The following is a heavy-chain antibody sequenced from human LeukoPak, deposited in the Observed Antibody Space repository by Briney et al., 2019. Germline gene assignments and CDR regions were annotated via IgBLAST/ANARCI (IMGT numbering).Heavy chain of an antibody. D-gene: IGHD5-12*01. J-gene: IGHJ4*02. CDR3: GRGGYSGYEFDC. CDR2: IYPGDSDT. Sequence: GESLKISCRASGNSFSTNWIGWVRQMPGKGLEWVGVIYPGDSDTRYSPSFQGQVTMSADKSISTAYLQWSSLKASDSAMYYCGRGGYSGYEFDCWGQGTLVTVSS. CDR1: GNSFSTNW. V-gene: IGHV5-51*01.